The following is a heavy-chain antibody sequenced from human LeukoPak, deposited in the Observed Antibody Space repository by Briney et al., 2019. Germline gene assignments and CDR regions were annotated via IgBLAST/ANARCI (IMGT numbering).Heavy chain of an antibody. D-gene: IGHD3-3*01. CDR2: IWYDGSNK. V-gene: IGHV3-33*06. CDR3: AKDRATIFGVDDAFDI. Sequence: PGGSLRLSCAASGFTFSSYGMHWVRQAPGKGLEWVAVIWYDGSNKYYADSVKGRFTISRDNSKNTLYLQMNSLRAEDTAVYYCAKDRATIFGVDDAFDIWGQGTMVTVSS. CDR1: GFTFSSYG. J-gene: IGHJ3*02.